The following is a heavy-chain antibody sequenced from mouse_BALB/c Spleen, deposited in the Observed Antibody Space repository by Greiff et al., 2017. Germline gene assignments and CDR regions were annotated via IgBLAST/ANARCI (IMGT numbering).Heavy chain of an antibody. CDR3: ARRYYGSSYVDWYFDV. D-gene: IGHD1-1*01. CDR2: IDPANGNT. Sequence: VQLKESGAELVKPGASVKLSCTASGFNIKDTYMHWVKQRPEQGLEWIGRIDPANGNTKYDPKFQGKATITADTSSNTAYLQLSSLTSEDTAVYYCARRYYGSSYVDWYFDVWGAGTTVTVSS. CDR1: GFNIKDTY. V-gene: IGHV14-3*02. J-gene: IGHJ1*01.